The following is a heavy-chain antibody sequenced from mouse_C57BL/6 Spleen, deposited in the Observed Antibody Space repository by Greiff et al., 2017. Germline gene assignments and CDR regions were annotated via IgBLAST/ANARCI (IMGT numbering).Heavy chain of an antibody. J-gene: IGHJ4*01. CDR2: INPNNGGT. D-gene: IGHD1-1*01. CDR1: GYTFTDYY. CDR3: ARGDYYGMDAMDY. V-gene: IGHV1-26*01. Sequence: VQLQQSGPELVKPGASVKISCKASGYTFTDYYMNWVKQSHGKSLEWIGDINPNNGGTSYNQKFKGKATLTVDKSSSTAYMELRSLTSEDSAVYYCARGDYYGMDAMDYWGQGTSVTVSS.